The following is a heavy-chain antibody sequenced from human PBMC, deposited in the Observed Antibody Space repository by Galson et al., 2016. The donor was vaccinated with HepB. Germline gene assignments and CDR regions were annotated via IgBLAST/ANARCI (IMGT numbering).Heavy chain of an antibody. D-gene: IGHD2/OR15-2a*01. V-gene: IGHV3-7*01. CDR3: ARAYSRLGRWRLLYYFDS. Sequence: SLRLSCAASGFIFRSYWMSWVRQAPGKGLEWVANINQDGSEKYYVDSVKGRFTISRDNAKNSLYLQMNSLRAEDTAVYYCARAYSRLGRWRLLYYFDSWGQGALITVAS. CDR2: INQDGSEK. CDR1: GFIFRSYW. J-gene: IGHJ4*02.